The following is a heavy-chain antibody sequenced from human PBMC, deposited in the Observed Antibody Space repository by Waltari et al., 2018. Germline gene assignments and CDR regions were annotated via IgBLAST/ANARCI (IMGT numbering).Heavy chain of an antibody. Sequence: QVQLQESGPGLVKPSETLSLTCAVSGYSISSGYYWGWIRQPPGKGLEWIGSIYHSGSTYYNQSLKRRVTISVDTSKNQFSLKLSSVTAADTAVYYCARHTINRCLRFDMGYWGQGTLVTVSS. CDR2: IYHSGST. CDR1: GYSISSGYY. J-gene: IGHJ4*02. CDR3: ARHTINRCLRFDMGY. D-gene: IGHD4-17*01. V-gene: IGHV4-38-2*01.